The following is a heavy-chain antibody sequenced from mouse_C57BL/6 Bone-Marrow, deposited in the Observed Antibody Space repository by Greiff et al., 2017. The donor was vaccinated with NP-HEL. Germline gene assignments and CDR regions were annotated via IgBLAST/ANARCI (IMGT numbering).Heavy chain of an antibody. D-gene: IGHD1-1*01. Sequence: EVHLVESGGGLVKPGGSLKLSCAASEFTFSDYGMHWVRQAPEKGLEWVAYISSGSSTIYYADTVKGRFTISRDNAKNTLFLQMTSLRSEDTAMYYCARRVYYGSSYAMDYWGQGTSVTVSS. J-gene: IGHJ4*01. CDR3: ARRVYYGSSYAMDY. CDR2: ISSGSSTI. V-gene: IGHV5-17*01. CDR1: EFTFSDYG.